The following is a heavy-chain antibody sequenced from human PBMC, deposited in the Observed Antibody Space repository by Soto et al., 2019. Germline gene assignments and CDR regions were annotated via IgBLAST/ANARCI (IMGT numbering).Heavy chain of an antibody. Sequence: EVQLLESGGGLVQAGGSLRLSCAASGFTFNSYGMSWVRQAPGKGLEWVSAISGSGGSTYYADSVKGRFTISRDHSRNTPYLQMRSLRAEDTAVYYWGKIGDFVFGSFFDYWGQGTRVTVSS. J-gene: IGHJ4*02. CDR1: GFTFNSYG. V-gene: IGHV3-23*01. CDR3: GKIGDFVFGSFFDY. CDR2: ISGSGGST. D-gene: IGHD4-17*01.